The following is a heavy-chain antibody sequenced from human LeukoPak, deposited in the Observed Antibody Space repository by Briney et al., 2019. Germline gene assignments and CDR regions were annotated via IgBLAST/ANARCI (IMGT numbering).Heavy chain of an antibody. CDR1: GYTFTGHY. D-gene: IGHD5-18*01. CDR2: INPNSGGT. CDR3: ARGDRRTLWAPLDY. J-gene: IGHJ4*02. Sequence: ASLKVSFKASGYTFTGHYIYWVRQAPGQGLEWLGWINPNSGGTDYAQNFQGRLTMTRDTSISTAYMELSRLRSDDTAMYFCARGDRRTLWAPLDYWGQGTLVTVSS. V-gene: IGHV1-2*02.